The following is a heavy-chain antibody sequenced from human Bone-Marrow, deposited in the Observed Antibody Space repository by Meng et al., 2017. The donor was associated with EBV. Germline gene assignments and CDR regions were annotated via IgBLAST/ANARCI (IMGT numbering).Heavy chain of an antibody. Sequence: QLVQYGSDAMKPGASVKISGKTSGYAFTNFILHWWSKAPGQRLAWMGWINTGIGYTKYSQNLQARVTITGDTSATTGYMELSSLRSEDTAVYYCVRGPPVGVPGPGDYWGQGTLVTVSS. CDR1: GYAFTNFI. CDR3: VRGPPVGVPGPGDY. J-gene: IGHJ4*02. V-gene: IGHV1-3*04. D-gene: IGHD2-21*01. CDR2: INTGIGYT.